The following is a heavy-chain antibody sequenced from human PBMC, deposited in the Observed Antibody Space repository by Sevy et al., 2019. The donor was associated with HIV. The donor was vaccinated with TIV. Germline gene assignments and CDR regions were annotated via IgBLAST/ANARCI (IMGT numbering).Heavy chain of an antibody. J-gene: IGHJ4*02. V-gene: IGHV3-73*01. CDR2: IRSKANSYAT. Sequence: GGSLRLSCAASGFTLSGSAMHWVRQASGKGLEWVGRIRSKANSYATAYAASVKGGFTISRDDSKNTAYLQMNSLKTEDTAVYYCTRLGYYDSSGYYNYWGQGTLVTVSS. CDR1: GFTLSGSA. D-gene: IGHD3-22*01. CDR3: TRLGYYDSSGYYNY.